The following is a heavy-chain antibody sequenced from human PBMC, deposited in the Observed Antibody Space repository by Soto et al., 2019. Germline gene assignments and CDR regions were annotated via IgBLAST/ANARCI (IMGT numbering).Heavy chain of an antibody. J-gene: IGHJ6*02. CDR1: GFTFSSYA. D-gene: IGHD3-10*01. CDR2: ISCSGGST. CDR3: AKYLWFGASADYYYYGMDV. Sequence: GGSLRLSCAASGFTFSSYAMSWFRQAPGKGLEWVSAISCSGGSTYYADSVKGRFTISRDNSKNTLYLQMNSLRAEDTAVYYCAKYLWFGASADYYYYGMDVWGQGTTVTVSS. V-gene: IGHV3-23*01.